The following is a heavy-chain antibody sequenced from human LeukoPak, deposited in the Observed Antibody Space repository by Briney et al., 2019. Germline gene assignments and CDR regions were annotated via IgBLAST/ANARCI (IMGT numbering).Heavy chain of an antibody. D-gene: IGHD6-25*01. J-gene: IGHJ4*02. CDR1: GGSISSYY. CDR3: ARAAAARHLDY. V-gene: IGHV4-59*01. Sequence: SETLSLTCTVSGGSISSYYWSWIRQPPGKGLEWIGYIYYSGSTNYNPSLKSRVTISVDTSKNQFSLKLSSVTAADTAVYYCARAAAARHLDYWGQGTLVTVSS. CDR2: IYYSGST.